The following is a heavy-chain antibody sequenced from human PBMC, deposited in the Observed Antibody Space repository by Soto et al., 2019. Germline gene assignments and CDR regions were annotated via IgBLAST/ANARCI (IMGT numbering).Heavy chain of an antibody. V-gene: IGHV4-30-2*01. CDR2: IYRSGST. D-gene: IGHD3-22*01. Sequence: SETLSLTCAVSGGSISSGGFSWSWIRQPPGKGLEWIGYIYRSGSTYYNPSLKSRVAISGDRSKNLFSLKLSSVTAADTAMYYCARATDYYNSSGYYVWYFDLWGRGTLVTVSS. CDR3: ARATDYYNSSGYYVWYFDL. J-gene: IGHJ2*01. CDR1: GGSISSGGFS.